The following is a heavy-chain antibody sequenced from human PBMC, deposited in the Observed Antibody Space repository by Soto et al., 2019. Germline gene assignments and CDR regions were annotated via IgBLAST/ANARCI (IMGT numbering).Heavy chain of an antibody. CDR3: AKDHWNYVHRAEYCQH. D-gene: IGHD1-7*01. CDR1: GFTFSSYA. CDR2: LSGSGGST. J-gene: IGHJ1*01. V-gene: IGHV3-23*01. Sequence: PGGSLRLSCAASGFTFSSYAMSWVRQAPGKGLEWVSALSGSGGSTYYADSGKGRFTISRDNSKNTLYLQMNSLRAEDTAVDYCAKDHWNYVHRAEYCQHGGQGTLVTVSS.